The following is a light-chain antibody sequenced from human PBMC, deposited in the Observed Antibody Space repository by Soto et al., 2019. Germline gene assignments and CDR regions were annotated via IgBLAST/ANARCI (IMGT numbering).Light chain of an antibody. J-gene: IGKJ4*01. CDR1: QSVRSN. Sequence: EIVMTPSPATLSVSPVEIATLSCRASQSVRSNLAWYQQKPGQVPRLLIYGASTRATGTPARFSGSGSGTDFTLRISRLEPEDSAVYYCQQYGSSPTCGGGTKGDIK. V-gene: IGKV3-15*01. CDR3: QQYGSSPT. CDR2: GAS.